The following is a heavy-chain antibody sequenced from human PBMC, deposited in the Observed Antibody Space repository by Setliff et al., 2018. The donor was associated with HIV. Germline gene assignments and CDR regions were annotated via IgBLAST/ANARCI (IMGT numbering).Heavy chain of an antibody. Sequence: GGSLRLSCAASGFTFSSYAMHWVRQAPGKGLEWVAVISYDGSNKYYADSVKGRFTISRDNSKNTLYLQMNSLRAEDTAVYYCARGRIAEAFDIWGQGTMVTVSS. V-gene: IGHV3-30*01. CDR2: ISYDGSNK. D-gene: IGHD6-6*01. J-gene: IGHJ3*02. CDR1: GFTFSSYA. CDR3: ARGRIAEAFDI.